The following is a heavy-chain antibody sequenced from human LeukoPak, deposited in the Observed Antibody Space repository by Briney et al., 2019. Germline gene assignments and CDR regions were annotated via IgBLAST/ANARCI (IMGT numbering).Heavy chain of an antibody. CDR3: ADGGSYNAFDI. V-gene: IGHV4-38-2*01. CDR2: IYHSGST. J-gene: IGHJ3*02. D-gene: IGHD1-26*01. CDR1: GYSISSGYY. Sequence: SETLSLTCAVSGYSISSGYYWGWIRQPPGKGLEWIGSIYHSGSTYYNPSLKRRVTISVDTSENQFSLKLSSVTAADTAVYYCADGGSYNAFDIWGQGTMVTVSS.